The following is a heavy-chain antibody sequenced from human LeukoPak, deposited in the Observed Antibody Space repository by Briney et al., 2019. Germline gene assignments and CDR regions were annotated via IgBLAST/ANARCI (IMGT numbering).Heavy chain of an antibody. D-gene: IGHD3-3*01. CDR2: IIPIFGTA. CDR3: ASFVFRFLELFKYYFDC. J-gene: IGHJ4*02. V-gene: IGHV1-69*05. CDR1: GGTFSSYA. Sequence: SVKVSCKASGGTFSSYAISWVRQAPGPGLEWMGGIIPIFGTANYAQKFQGRVTITTDESTSTAYMELSSLRSEDTAVHYCASFVFRFLELFKYYFDCWGQGTLVTVSS.